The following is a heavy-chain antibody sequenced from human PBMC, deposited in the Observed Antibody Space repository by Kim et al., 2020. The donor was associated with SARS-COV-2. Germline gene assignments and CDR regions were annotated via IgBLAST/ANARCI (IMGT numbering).Heavy chain of an antibody. V-gene: IGHV4-61*03. CDR2: IYYTGTT. D-gene: IGHD6-6*01. J-gene: IGHJ3*01. CDR3: ATDSTLDDAFDF. Sequence: QPPGKGLEWIGYIYYTGTTSYNPSLQSRVSISLDTSNNHFSLRLSSGTAADSAVYYCATDSTLDDAFDFWGQGTMVTVSS.